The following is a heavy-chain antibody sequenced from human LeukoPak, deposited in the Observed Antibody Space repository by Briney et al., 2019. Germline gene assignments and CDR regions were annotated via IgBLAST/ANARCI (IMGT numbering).Heavy chain of an antibody. J-gene: IGHJ4*02. CDR1: GFTFSSYG. CDR2: IRYDGSNK. D-gene: IGHD1-26*01. Sequence: GGSLRLSCAASGFTFSSYGMHWVRQAPGKGLEWVAFIRYDGSNKYYADSVKGRFTISRDNSKNTLYLQMNSLRAEDTAVYYCAKDHGGSYGHGFDYWGQGTLVTVSS. V-gene: IGHV3-30*02. CDR3: AKDHGGSYGHGFDY.